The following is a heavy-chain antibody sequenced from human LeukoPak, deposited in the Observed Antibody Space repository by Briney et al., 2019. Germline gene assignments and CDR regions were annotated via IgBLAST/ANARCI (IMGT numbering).Heavy chain of an antibody. CDR1: GFTFSSYG. CDR3: ARRMAAGTGLDY. D-gene: IGHD6-13*01. Sequence: GGSLRLSCAASGFTFSSYGMHWVRQAPGKGLEWVAVISYDGSNKYYADSVKGRFTISRDNSKNTLYLQMNSLRAEDTAVYYCARRMAAGTGLDYWGQGTLVTVSS. J-gene: IGHJ4*02. CDR2: ISYDGSNK. V-gene: IGHV3-30*03.